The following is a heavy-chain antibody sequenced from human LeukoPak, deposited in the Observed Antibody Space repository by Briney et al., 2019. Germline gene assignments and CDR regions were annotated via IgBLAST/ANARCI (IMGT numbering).Heavy chain of an antibody. V-gene: IGHV1-46*01. CDR1: GYTFTSYY. D-gene: IGHD6-13*01. J-gene: IGHJ5*02. CDR3: ARAPSSIYSSSWYGGFDP. Sequence: ASVKVSCKASGYTFTSYYMHWVRQAPGQGLEWMGIINPSGGSTSYAQKFQGRVTMTRDTSTSTVYMELSSLRSEDTAVYYCARAPSSIYSSSWYGGFDPWGQGTLVTVSS. CDR2: INPSGGST.